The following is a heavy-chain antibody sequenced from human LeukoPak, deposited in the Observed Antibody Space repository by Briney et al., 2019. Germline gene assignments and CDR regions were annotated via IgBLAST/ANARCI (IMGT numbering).Heavy chain of an antibody. CDR2: INPNSGGT. CDR3: ARDLEYGGNPDFGY. V-gene: IGHV1-2*02. CDR1: GYTFTGYY. Sequence: ASVKVSCKASGYTFTGYYMHWVRQAPGQGLEWMGWINPNSGGTNYAQKFQGKVTMTRDTSISTAYMELSRLRSDDTAVYYCARDLEYGGNPDFGYWGQGTLVTVSS. D-gene: IGHD4-23*01. J-gene: IGHJ4*02.